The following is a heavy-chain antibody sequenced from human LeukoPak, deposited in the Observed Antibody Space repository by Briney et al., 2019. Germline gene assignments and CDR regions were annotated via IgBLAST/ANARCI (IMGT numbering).Heavy chain of an antibody. D-gene: IGHD2-2*02. CDR3: AGTYRLRRFDP. J-gene: IGHJ5*02. CDR1: GGSISSGTYY. V-gene: IGHV4-39*01. CDR2: IYYSGST. Sequence: SETLSLTCTVSGGSISSGTYYWGWIRQPPGKGLECIGTIYYSGSTSYNPSLKSRVTISVDTSKNQFSLKLTSVTAADTAVYYCAGTYRLRRFDPWGQGALVTVSS.